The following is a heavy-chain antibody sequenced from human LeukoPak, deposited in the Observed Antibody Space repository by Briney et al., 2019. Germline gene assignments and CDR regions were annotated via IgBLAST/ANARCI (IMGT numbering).Heavy chain of an antibody. Sequence: SVKVSCKASGGTFSSYAISWVRQAPGQGLEWMGRIIPILGIANYAQKFQGRVTITADKSTSTAYMELSSPRSEDTAVYYCARDLRYCSSTSCYDYFDYWGQGTLVTVSS. CDR3: ARDLRYCSSTSCYDYFDY. V-gene: IGHV1-69*04. CDR1: GGTFSSYA. J-gene: IGHJ4*02. CDR2: IIPILGIA. D-gene: IGHD2-2*01.